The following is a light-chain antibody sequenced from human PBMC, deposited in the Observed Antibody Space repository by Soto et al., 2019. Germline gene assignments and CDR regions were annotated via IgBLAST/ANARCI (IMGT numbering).Light chain of an antibody. V-gene: IGLV1-40*01. J-gene: IGLJ2*01. CDR3: QSYDSSLSHVV. CDR1: SSNIGSYYD. CDR2: GDN. Sequence: QSVLTQPPSVSGAPGQRVTIPCTGSSSNIGSYYDVHWYQQLPGTVPKLLIYGDNNRPSGVPDRFSGSKSGTSASLAITGXQAXXXADYYCQSYDSSLSHVVFGGGTKLTVL.